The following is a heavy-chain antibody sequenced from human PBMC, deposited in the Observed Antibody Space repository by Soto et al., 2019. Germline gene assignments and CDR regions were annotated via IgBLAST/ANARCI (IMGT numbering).Heavy chain of an antibody. V-gene: IGHV4-34*01. D-gene: IGHD3-22*01. Sequence: SETLSLTCAIYGGSFSGYYWSWIRQPPGKGLEWIGEINHSGSTNYNPSLKNRVTISVDTSKNQFSLKLSSVTAADTAVYYCERGKYAIVVDYWGQGTLVTVSS. CDR3: ERGKYAIVVDY. CDR1: GGSFSGYY. CDR2: INHSGST. J-gene: IGHJ4*02.